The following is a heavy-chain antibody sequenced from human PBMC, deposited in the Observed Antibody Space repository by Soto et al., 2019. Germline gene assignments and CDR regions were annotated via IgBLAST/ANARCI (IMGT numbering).Heavy chain of an antibody. J-gene: IGHJ4*02. V-gene: IGHV4-34*01. CDR1: GGSFSGYY. CDR2: INHSGST. Sequence: KTSETLSLTCAVYGGSFSGYYWSWIRQPPGKGLEWIGEINHSGSTNYNPSLKSRVTISVDTSKNQFSLRLSSVTAADTAVYYCARPPTFYSSSWYYYWGQGTLVTVSS. CDR3: ARPPTFYSSSWYYY. D-gene: IGHD6-13*01.